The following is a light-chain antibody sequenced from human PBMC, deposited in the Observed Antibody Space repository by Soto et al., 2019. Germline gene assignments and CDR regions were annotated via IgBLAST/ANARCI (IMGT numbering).Light chain of an antibody. Sequence: EIVMTQSPATLSVSPRERAALSCRASQRVSSNFAWYQQKPGQAPRLLIYGASTRATGIPARFSGSGSGTNFTLLISRLQSEDFAVYYYQKYNNWTYTFDQGTKLEIK. CDR1: QRVSSN. CDR2: GAS. J-gene: IGKJ2*01. CDR3: QKYNNWTYT. V-gene: IGKV3-15*01.